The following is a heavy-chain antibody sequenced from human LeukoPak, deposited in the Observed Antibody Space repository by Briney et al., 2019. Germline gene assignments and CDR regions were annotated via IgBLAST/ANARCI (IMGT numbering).Heavy chain of an antibody. V-gene: IGHV1-69*04. CDR2: IIPILGIA. Sequence: RASVKVSCKASGGTFSSYAISWVRQAPGQGLEWMGRIIPILGIANYAQKFQGRVTITADKSTSTAYMELSSLRSEDTAVYYCAREESLDYYYYYGMDVWGRGTTVTVSS. D-gene: IGHD3-3*02. CDR1: GGTFSSYA. CDR3: AREESLDYYYYYGMDV. J-gene: IGHJ6*02.